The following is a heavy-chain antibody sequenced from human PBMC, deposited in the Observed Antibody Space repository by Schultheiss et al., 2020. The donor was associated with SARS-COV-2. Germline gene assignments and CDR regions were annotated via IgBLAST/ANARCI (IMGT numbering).Heavy chain of an antibody. Sequence: GGSLRLSCAASGFTFSSYDMHWVRQATGKGLEWVSAIGTAGDTYYPGSVKGRFTISRENAKNSLYLQMNSLRAGDTAVYYCARVRYSSSRGSDYYYMDVWGKGTTVTVSS. CDR2: IGTAGDT. V-gene: IGHV3-13*01. D-gene: IGHD6-6*01. CDR1: GFTFSSYD. CDR3: ARVRYSSSRGSDYYYMDV. J-gene: IGHJ6*03.